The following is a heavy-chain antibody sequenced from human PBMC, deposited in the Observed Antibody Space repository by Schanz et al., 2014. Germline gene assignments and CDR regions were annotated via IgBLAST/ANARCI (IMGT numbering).Heavy chain of an antibody. V-gene: IGHV1-2*06. J-gene: IGHJ6*02. D-gene: IGHD6-13*01. CDR3: ARDGHSSNWRSYFFYGLDV. CDR1: GYTFTGHY. Sequence: QVQLVQSGAEVKKPGASVKVSCKASGYTFTGHYMHWVRQAPGQGLEWMGRINPNSGGTNYAQKFQGRVTMTWDTSTSTAYMKLRRLRSDDTAIYYCARDGHSSNWRSYFFYGLDVWGQGTTVTVSS. CDR2: INPNSGGT.